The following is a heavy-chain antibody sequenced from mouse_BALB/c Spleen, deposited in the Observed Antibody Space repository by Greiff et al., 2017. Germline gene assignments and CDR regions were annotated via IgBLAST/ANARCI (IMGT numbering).Heavy chain of an antibody. CDR1: GYSFTSYW. J-gene: IGHJ1*01. CDR2: IYPGNSDT. V-gene: IGHV1-5*01. Sequence: VQLKQSGTVLARPGASVKMSCKASGYSFTSYWMHWVKQRPGQGLEWIGAIYPGNSDTSYNQKFKGKAKLTAVTSASTAYMELSSLTNEDSAVYYCTRSHGSSYGYFDVWGAGTTVTVSS. D-gene: IGHD1-1*01. CDR3: TRSHGSSYGYFDV.